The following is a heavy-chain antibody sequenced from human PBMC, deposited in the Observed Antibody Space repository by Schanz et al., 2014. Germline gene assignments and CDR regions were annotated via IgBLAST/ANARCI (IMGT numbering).Heavy chain of an antibody. CDR2: INPNTGGT. CDR1: GGTFSSYT. CDR3: ARDDRAYYYGMDV. V-gene: IGHV1-2*04. D-gene: IGHD3-22*01. J-gene: IGHJ6*02. Sequence: QLQLVQSGAEVKKPGSSVKVSCKLSGGTFSSYTISWVRQARGQGLEWMGWINPNTGGTNFAQKFQGWVTVTRDTSISTVYMELSRVTYEDTAVYYCARDDRAYYYGMDVWGQGTTVTVSS.